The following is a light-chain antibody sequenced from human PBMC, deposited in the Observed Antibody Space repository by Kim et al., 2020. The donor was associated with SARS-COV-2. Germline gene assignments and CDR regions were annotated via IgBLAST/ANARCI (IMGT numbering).Light chain of an antibody. CDR2: DAS. CDR1: QSSSSY. CDR3: QQRTNWPVT. J-gene: IGKJ4*01. Sequence: PGYMPTLSDRDSQSSSSYSACYQLKPGQAPKLRVDDASSKGAGIPVRFSGSGSGTDFSLTIRSLEPEDFTVNFCQQRTNWPVTFGDGTKLQIK. V-gene: IGKV3-11*01.